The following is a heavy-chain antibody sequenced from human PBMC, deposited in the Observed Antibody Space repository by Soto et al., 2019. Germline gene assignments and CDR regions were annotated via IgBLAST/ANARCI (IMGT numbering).Heavy chain of an antibody. CDR3: AYSPYYYYGMDV. J-gene: IGHJ6*02. CDR1: GYSFTKYE. V-gene: IGHV1-69*13. Sequence: SVKVSCKTPGYSFTKYEVNSVRQAPGQGLEWMGGIIRIFGTANYAQKFQGRVTITADESTSTAYMELSSLRSEDTAVYYCAYSPYYYYGMDVWGQGTTVTVSS. D-gene: IGHD2-15*01. CDR2: IIRIFGTA.